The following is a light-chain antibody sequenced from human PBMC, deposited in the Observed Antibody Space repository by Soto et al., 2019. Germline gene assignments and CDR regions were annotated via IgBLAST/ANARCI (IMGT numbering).Light chain of an antibody. CDR2: DVS. CDR3: SSYTTSNTRQIV. J-gene: IGLJ1*01. CDR1: SSDVGGYNY. V-gene: IGLV2-14*01. Sequence: QSALTQPASVSGSPGQSITISCSGTSSDVGGYNYFSWYQQHPGKAPKFMIYDVSNRPSGVSNRFSGSKSGNTASLTISGLQAEDEADYYCSSYTTSNTRQIVFGTGTKLTVL.